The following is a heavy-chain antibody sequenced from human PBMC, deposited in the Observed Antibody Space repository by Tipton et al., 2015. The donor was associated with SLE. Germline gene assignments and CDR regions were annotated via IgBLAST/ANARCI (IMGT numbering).Heavy chain of an antibody. J-gene: IGHJ4*02. V-gene: IGHV3-30-3*01. CDR1: GLTFSSYA. Sequence: SLRLSCAASGLTFSSYAMHWVRQAPGKGLEWVAVISYDGSNKYYADSVKGRFTISRDNSKNTLYLQMNSLRAEDTAVYYCARGPDTALFDYWGQGTLVTVSS. D-gene: IGHD5-18*01. CDR2: ISYDGSNK. CDR3: ARGPDTALFDY.